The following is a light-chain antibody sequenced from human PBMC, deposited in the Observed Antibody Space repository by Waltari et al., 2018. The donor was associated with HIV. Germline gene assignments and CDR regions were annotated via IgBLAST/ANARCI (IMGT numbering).Light chain of an antibody. CDR3: SSYAGTYKLL. V-gene: IGLV2-8*01. CDR1: NSDVGGYNY. Sequence: QSALTQPPSASGSPGQSVTISCTGTNSDVGGYNYVSWYQQHPGKAPKLIIYEVFKRPSGVSDRFSGSKSGNTASLTVSGLQAEDEADCYCSSYAGTYKLLFGGGTKLTVL. J-gene: IGLJ2*01. CDR2: EVF.